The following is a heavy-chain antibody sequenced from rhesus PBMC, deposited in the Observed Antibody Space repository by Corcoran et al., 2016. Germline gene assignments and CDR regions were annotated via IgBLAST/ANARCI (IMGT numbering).Heavy chain of an antibody. D-gene: IGHD2-39*02. V-gene: IGHV4-143*01. J-gene: IGHJ6*01. CDR1: GGSISGSYN. CDR2: VYGNSAST. Sequence: QVQLQESGPGLVKPSETLSLTCTVSGGSISGSYNWNWIRPSPGKGLEWIGAVYGNSASTNYNPSLKSRVTISKDTSKNQFSLRLTSVTAADTAVYYCARQGYTDHLGGLDSWGQGVVVTVSS. CDR3: ARQGYTDHLGGLDS.